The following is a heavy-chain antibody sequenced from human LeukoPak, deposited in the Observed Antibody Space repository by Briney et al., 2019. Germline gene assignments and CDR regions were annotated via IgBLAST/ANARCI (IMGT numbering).Heavy chain of an antibody. CDR3: VRTTVAGSDYSGMDV. V-gene: IGHV4-61*02. D-gene: IGHD6-19*01. CDR2: IFTTGST. CDR1: GGSFSTGSYY. Sequence: PSQTLFLTCTVSGGSFSTGSYYWSWIREPAGKGLEWIGRIFTTGSTNYNPSLKSRVTISVDTSKNQFSLKLSSVTAADTAVYYCVRTTVAGSDYSGMDVWGQGTTVTVSS. J-gene: IGHJ6*02.